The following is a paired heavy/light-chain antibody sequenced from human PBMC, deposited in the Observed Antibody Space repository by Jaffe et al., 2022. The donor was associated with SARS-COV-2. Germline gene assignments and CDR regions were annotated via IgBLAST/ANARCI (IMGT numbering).Heavy chain of an antibody. CDR3: ARDWGSSWYYGWFDT. Sequence: QVQLVQSGAEVKKPGASVKVSCKASGYILTNYFMHWVRQAPGQGLEWMGIINPSGGLTSYAQKLQGRVSMTSDTATSTVYMELSSLTSEDTAVYYCARDWGSSWYYGWFDTWGQGTLVTVSS. CDR1: GYILTNYF. CDR2: INPSGGLT. D-gene: IGHD6-13*01. V-gene: IGHV1-46*04. J-gene: IGHJ5*02.
Light chain of an antibody. CDR3: QQGNGFRS. CDR2: AAS. V-gene: IGKV1-12*01. Sequence: DIQMTQSPSSVSASVGDRVTITCRASQGIYNWLAWYQQKPGKAPKLLIYAASSLQSGVPSRFSGSGSGTDFTLTISSLQPEDFATYYCQQGNGFRSFGQGTKVEIK. J-gene: IGKJ1*01. CDR1: QGIYNW.